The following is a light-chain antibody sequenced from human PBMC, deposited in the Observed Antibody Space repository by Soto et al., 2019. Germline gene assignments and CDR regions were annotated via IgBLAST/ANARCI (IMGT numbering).Light chain of an antibody. CDR2: DPS. V-gene: IGKV3-11*01. J-gene: IGKJ3*01. Sequence: EIVLTQSPATLSLSPGERATLSCRASQSVSSYLAWYQQKAGQAPRLIIYDPSNSATGIPARFSGSGSGTDFTLTITSLEPEDFAVYYCQQRSNWPPVFTFGPGTKVDIK. CDR3: QQRSNWPPVFT. CDR1: QSVSSY.